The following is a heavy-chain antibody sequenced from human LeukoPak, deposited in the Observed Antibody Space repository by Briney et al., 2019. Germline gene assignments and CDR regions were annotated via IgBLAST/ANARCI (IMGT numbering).Heavy chain of an antibody. Sequence: PGGSLRLSCAVSGFTFSDYYMSWIRQAPGKGLEGVSYISSGGSTISHADSVKGRFTITRDNAENSLYLQMNSLRAEDTVVYYCARRPAAGRCFDYWGPGTLVTVSS. J-gene: IGHJ4*02. CDR1: GFTFSDYY. CDR3: ARRPAAGRCFDY. D-gene: IGHD6-13*01. V-gene: IGHV3-11*01. CDR2: ISSGGSTI.